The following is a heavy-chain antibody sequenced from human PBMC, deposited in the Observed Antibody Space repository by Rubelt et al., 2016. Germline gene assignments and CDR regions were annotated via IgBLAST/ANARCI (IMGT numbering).Heavy chain of an antibody. CDR1: GGSFSGYY. J-gene: IGHJ4*02. V-gene: IGHV4-34*01. CDR2: INHSGST. D-gene: IGHD5-18*01. Sequence: QVQLQQWGAGLLKPSETLSLTCAVYGGSFSGYYWSWIRQPPGKGLEWIGEINHSGSTNSNPSLKSRVTISVDTSKNQFSLKLSSVTAADTAVYYCAKAPTQYRNGYFDYWGQGTLVTVSS. CDR3: AKAPTQYRNGYFDY.